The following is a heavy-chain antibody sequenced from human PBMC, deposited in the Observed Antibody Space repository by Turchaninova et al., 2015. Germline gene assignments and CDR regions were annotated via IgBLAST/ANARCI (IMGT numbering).Heavy chain of an antibody. J-gene: IGHJ4*02. CDR2: IKDKTNGLTT. D-gene: IGHD1-26*01. CDR1: GFTFGNAW. Sequence: EVQLEESGRGLVKQGGCLRLSCEASGFTFGNAWMRGVRAAHGTGVQWVGRIKDKTNGLTTDYAAPLNGRFTLSRDDSKNTLYLQMNSLIIEDTAVYYCTTRHLGDWGQGTLVTVSS. V-gene: IGHV3-15*01. CDR3: TTRHLGD.